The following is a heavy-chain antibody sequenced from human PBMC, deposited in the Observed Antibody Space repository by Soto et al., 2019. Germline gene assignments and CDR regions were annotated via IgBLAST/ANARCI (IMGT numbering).Heavy chain of an antibody. CDR1: GFAFSDSA. J-gene: IGHJ5*02. D-gene: IGHD3-3*01. CDR3: TTDGGVGPYPLFWA. CDR2: IRSKPDSYAT. V-gene: IGHV3-73*02. Sequence: EVQLLESGGGLVQPGGSLKLSCAASGFAFSDSAMHWVRQPSGKGLEWVGRIRSKPDSYATVYAASVKGRFTISRDDSKTTLYLQMNSLQTEDTAMYYCTTDGGVGPYPLFWAWGQGTLVTVSS.